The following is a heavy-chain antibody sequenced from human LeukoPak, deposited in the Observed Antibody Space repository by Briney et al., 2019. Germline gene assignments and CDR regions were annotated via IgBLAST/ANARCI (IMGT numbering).Heavy chain of an antibody. Sequence: PGGSLRLSCAAPGFTFSSYGMHWVRQAPGKGLEWVAVIWYDGSNKYYADSVKGRFTISRDNSKNTLYLQMNSLRAEDTAVYYCARESTVTRSFDYWGQGTLVTVSS. D-gene: IGHD4-4*01. CDR2: IWYDGSNK. J-gene: IGHJ4*02. CDR1: GFTFSSYG. V-gene: IGHV3-33*01. CDR3: ARESTVTRSFDY.